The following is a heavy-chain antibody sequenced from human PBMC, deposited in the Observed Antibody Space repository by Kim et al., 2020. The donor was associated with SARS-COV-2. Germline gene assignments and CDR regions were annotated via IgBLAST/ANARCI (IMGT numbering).Heavy chain of an antibody. CDR3: AKVGCTYSKYGSGSYYDCYFDY. CDR1: GFTFSSYA. V-gene: IGHV3-23*01. D-gene: IGHD3-10*01. Sequence: GGSLRLSCAASGFTFSSYAMSWVRQAPGKGLEWVSAISGSGGSTYYADSVKGRFTISRDNSKNTLYLQMNSLRAEDTAVYYCAKVGCTYSKYGSGSYYDCYFDYWGQGTLVTVSS. J-gene: IGHJ4*02. CDR2: ISGSGGST.